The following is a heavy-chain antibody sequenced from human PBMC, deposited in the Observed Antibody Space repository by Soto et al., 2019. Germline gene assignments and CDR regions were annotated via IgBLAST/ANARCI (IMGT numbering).Heavy chain of an antibody. CDR3: VATTLAYYYGMDV. CDR1: GGSFSDYF. V-gene: IGHV4-34*01. D-gene: IGHD1-1*01. J-gene: IGHJ6*02. CDR2: INHSGTT. Sequence: QVQLQQWGAGLLKPSETLSLTSAIYGGSFSDYFWSWIRQPPGKGLEWIGEINHSGTTNYNPSLKSRVTISLDKSKHLFAVDLTSVTAADTAVYYSVATTLAYYYGMDVWGQGTTVTVSS.